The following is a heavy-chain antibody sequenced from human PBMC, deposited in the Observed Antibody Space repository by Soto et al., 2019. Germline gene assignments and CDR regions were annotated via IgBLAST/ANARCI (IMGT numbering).Heavy chain of an antibody. Sequence: PSETLSLTCTVSGGSISSGGYYWSWIRQHPGKGLEWIGYIYYSGSTYYSPSLKSRVTISVDTSKNQFSLKLSSVTAADTAVYYCARVKGSGYYYWGQGTLVTVSS. CDR2: IYYSGST. CDR3: ARVKGSGYYY. V-gene: IGHV4-31*03. D-gene: IGHD3-22*01. CDR1: GGSISSGGYY. J-gene: IGHJ4*02.